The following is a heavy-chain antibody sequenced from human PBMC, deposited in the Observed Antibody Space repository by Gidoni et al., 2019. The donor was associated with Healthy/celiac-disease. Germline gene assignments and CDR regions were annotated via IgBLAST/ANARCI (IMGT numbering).Heavy chain of an antibody. J-gene: IGHJ6*02. V-gene: IGHV3-66*01. CDR1: GFTVSSNY. CDR2: IYSGGST. CDR3: ARDLREYYDSSGYYYYYYYGMDV. D-gene: IGHD3-22*01. Sequence: VQPGGSLRLSCAASGFTVSSNYMSWVRQAPGKGLEWVSVIYSGGSTYYADSVKGRFTISRDNSKNTLYLQMNSLRAEDTAVYYCARDLREYYDSSGYYYYYYYGMDVWGQGTTVTVS.